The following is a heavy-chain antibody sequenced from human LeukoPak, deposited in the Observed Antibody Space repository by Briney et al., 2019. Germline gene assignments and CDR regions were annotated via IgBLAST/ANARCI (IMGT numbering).Heavy chain of an antibody. Sequence: SETLSLTCTVSGGSISSGGYYWSWIRQPPGKGLEWIGYIYYSGSTYYNPSLKSRVTISVDTSKNQFSLKLSSVTAADTAVYYCARERLVRGLDIWGQGTMVTVSS. J-gene: IGHJ3*02. CDR2: IYYSGST. CDR1: GGSISSGGYY. D-gene: IGHD3-9*01. V-gene: IGHV4-30-4*08. CDR3: ARERLVRGLDI.